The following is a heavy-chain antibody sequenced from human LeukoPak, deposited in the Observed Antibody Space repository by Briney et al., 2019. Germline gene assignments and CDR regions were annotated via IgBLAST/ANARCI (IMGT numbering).Heavy chain of an antibody. V-gene: IGHV3-21*01. CDR3: ARDVMSSWYFDY. J-gene: IGHJ4*02. D-gene: IGHD6-13*01. CDR2: ISSSSSYI. Sequence: GGSLRLSCAASGFTFSSYSMNWVRQAPGKGLEWVSSISSSSSYIYYADSMKGRFTISRDNAKNSLYLQMNSLRAEDTAVYYCARDVMSSWYFDYWGQGTLVTVSP. CDR1: GFTFSSYS.